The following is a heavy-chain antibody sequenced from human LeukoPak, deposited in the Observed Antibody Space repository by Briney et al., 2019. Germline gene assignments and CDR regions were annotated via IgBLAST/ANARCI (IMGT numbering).Heavy chain of an antibody. D-gene: IGHD5-18*01. CDR3: ARSGGYSYGYSPFHG. Sequence: GSLRLSCAASGFTFSSYWMSWIRQPPGKGLEWIGYIYYSGSTNYIPSLKSRVTISVDTSKNQFSLKLSSVTAADTAVYYCARSGGYSYGYSPFHGWGQGTLVTVSS. CDR2: IYYSGST. CDR1: GFTFSSYW. V-gene: IGHV4-59*01. J-gene: IGHJ4*02.